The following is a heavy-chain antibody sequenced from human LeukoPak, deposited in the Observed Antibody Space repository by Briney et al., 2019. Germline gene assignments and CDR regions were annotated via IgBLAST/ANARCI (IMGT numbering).Heavy chain of an antibody. CDR2: IYSGGST. CDR3: ARGGSDWEYYYMDV. CDR1: GFTVSSNY. J-gene: IGHJ6*03. Sequence: GRSLRLSCAASGFTVSSNYMSWVRQAPGKGLEWVSVIYSGGSTYYADSVKGRFTISRDNSKNTLYLQMNSLRAEDTAVYYCARGGSDWEYYYMDVWGKGTTVTISS. V-gene: IGHV3-53*01. D-gene: IGHD6-19*01.